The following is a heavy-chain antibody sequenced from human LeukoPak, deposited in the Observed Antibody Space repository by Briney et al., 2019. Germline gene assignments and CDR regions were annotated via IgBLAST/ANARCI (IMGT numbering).Heavy chain of an antibody. D-gene: IGHD3-9*01. CDR2: FDPEDGET. Sequence: ASVKVSCKVSGYTLTELSMHWVRQAPGKGLEWMGGFDPEDGETIYAQKFQGRVTMTEDTSTDTAYMELSSLRSEDTAVYYCATGSLTIFTYPLDYWGQGTLVTVSP. CDR3: ATGSLTIFTYPLDY. V-gene: IGHV1-24*01. J-gene: IGHJ4*02. CDR1: GYTLTELS.